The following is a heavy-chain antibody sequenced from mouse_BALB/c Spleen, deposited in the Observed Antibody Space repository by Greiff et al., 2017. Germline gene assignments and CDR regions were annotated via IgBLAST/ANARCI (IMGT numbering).Heavy chain of an antibody. CDR3: ARGIYYGNLDY. Sequence: EVQLQESGPGLVKPSQSLSLTCTVTGYSITSDYAWNWIRQFPGNKLEWMGYISYSGSTSYNPSLKSRISITRDTSKNQFFLQLNSVTTEDTATYYCARGIYYGNLDYWGQGTTLTVSS. CDR1: GYSITSDYA. V-gene: IGHV3-2*02. D-gene: IGHD2-1*01. CDR2: ISYSGST. J-gene: IGHJ2*01.